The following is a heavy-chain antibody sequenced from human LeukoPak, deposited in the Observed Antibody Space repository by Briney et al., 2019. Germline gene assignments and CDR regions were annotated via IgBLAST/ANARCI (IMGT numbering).Heavy chain of an antibody. CDR1: GFTFSSYE. CDR3: ARGGQWLVRTLDY. Sequence: GGSLRLSCAASGFTFSSYEMNWVRQAPGKGLEWVSYISSSGSTIYCADSVKGRFTISRDNAKNSLYLQMNSLRAEDTAVYYCARGGQWLVRTLDYWGQGTLVPVSS. V-gene: IGHV3-48*03. J-gene: IGHJ4*02. D-gene: IGHD6-19*01. CDR2: ISSSGSTI.